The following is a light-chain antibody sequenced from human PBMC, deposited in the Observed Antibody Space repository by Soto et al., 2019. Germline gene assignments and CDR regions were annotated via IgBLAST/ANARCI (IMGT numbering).Light chain of an antibody. J-gene: IGKJ5*01. CDR2: GAS. CDR3: QQGYSTTPIT. V-gene: IGKV1-39*01. Sequence: DIQITQSPSSVSAAIGERVTITCRASQSIKNYLNWYQHKPGAAPKLLIFGASNLESGVPSRFSGSGSGTEFALSISSLQPEDFATYYCQQGYSTTPITFGQGTRLEIK. CDR1: QSIKNY.